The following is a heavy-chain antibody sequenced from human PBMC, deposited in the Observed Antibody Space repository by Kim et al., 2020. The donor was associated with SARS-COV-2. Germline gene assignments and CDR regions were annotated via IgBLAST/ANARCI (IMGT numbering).Heavy chain of an antibody. J-gene: IGHJ4*02. Sequence: KGRFTISRDNAKNALYLQMNSLRAEDAAVYYCARDLYDILPGHSNYYFDYWGQGTLVTVSS. CDR3: ARDLYDILPGHSNYYFDY. V-gene: IGHV3-11*04. D-gene: IGHD3-9*01.